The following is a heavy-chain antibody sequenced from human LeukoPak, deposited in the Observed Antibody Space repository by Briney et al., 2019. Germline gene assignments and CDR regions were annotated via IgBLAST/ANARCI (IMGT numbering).Heavy chain of an antibody. Sequence: GGSLRLSCAASGFTFSSYGMHWVRQAPGKGLEWVAVIWYDGSSKYYADSVKGRFTISRDNSKNTLYLQMNSLRAEDTAVYYCARENDYVWGSYRAYYYGMDVWGKGTTVTVSS. V-gene: IGHV3-33*01. CDR2: IWYDGSSK. J-gene: IGHJ6*04. CDR3: ARENDYVWGSYRAYYYGMDV. D-gene: IGHD3-16*02. CDR1: GFTFSSYG.